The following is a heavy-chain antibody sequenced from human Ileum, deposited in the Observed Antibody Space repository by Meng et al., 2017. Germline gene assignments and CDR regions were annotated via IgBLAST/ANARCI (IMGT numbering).Heavy chain of an antibody. CDR3: ARDHWGSLDY. D-gene: IGHD7-27*01. Sequence: QVLLTEPGPGLVRPSHTLSLTRTVSGASVTTSHFQWGWIRQPRGKGLEWIGYASTNYNPSLKSRLTISLDTSKNQVSLKLTSVTAADTAVYYCARDHWGSLDYWGQGILVTVSS. V-gene: IGHV4-61*01. J-gene: IGHJ4*02. CDR2: AST. CDR1: GASVTTSHFQ.